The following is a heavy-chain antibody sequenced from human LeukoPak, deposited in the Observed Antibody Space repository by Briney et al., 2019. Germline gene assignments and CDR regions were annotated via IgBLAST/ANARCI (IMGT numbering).Heavy chain of an antibody. CDR1: GGSISSSSYY. CDR2: IYYSGST. CDR3: AGDRSYVDV. Sequence: SETLSLTCTVSGGSISSSSYYWGWIRQSPGKGLEWIGTIYYSGSTYYNPSLKSRVSMSVDTSKSQFSLRLSSVTAADTAVYFCAGDRSYVDVWGKGTTVTVSS. V-gene: IGHV4-39*07. J-gene: IGHJ6*03.